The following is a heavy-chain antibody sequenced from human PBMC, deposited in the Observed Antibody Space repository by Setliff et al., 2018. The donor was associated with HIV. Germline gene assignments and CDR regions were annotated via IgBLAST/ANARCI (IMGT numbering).Heavy chain of an antibody. Sequence: ASVKVSCKVSGYTLTEVSMHWVRQAPKKGLEWMGYFDPQDGETVHAQKFQGRVTLTEDTSTDTAYMELSGLRSEDTAVYYCARDQAYYYDSTPYYPDAFDLWGQGTMVTVSS. CDR3: ARDQAYYYDSTPYYPDAFDL. J-gene: IGHJ3*01. D-gene: IGHD3-22*01. CDR2: FDPQDGET. CDR1: GYTLTEVS. V-gene: IGHV1-24*01.